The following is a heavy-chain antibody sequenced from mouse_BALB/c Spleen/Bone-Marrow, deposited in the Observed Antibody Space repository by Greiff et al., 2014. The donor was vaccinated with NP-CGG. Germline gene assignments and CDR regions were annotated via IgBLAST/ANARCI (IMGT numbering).Heavy chain of an antibody. D-gene: IGHD2-1*01. CDR2: IRNKANGYTT. J-gene: IGHJ1*01. CDR1: GFTFTDYY. CDR3: ARDKNYGSYWYFDV. V-gene: IGHV7-3*02. Sequence: VQLKESGGGLVQPGGSLRLSCATSGFTFTDYYVSWVRQPPGKALEWLGFIRNKANGYTTEYSASVKGRFTISRDNSQSILYLQMNTLRAEDSATYYCARDKNYGSYWYFDVWGAGTTVTVSS.